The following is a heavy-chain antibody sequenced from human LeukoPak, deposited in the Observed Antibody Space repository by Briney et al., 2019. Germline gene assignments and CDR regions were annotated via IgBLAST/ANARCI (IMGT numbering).Heavy chain of an antibody. CDR2: INPSGGST. J-gene: IGHJ4*02. CDR1: GYTFTSYY. V-gene: IGHV1-46*01. Sequence: ASVKVSCKASGYTFTSYYMHWVRQAPGQGLEWMGIINPSGGSTSYAQKFQGRVTMTRDTSTGTVYMELSSLRSEDTAVYYCARADCSSTSCFLFDYWGQGTLVTVSS. CDR3: ARADCSSTSCFLFDY. D-gene: IGHD2-2*01.